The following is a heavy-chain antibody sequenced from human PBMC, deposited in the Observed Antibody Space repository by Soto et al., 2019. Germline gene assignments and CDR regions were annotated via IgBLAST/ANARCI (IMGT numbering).Heavy chain of an antibody. V-gene: IGHV3-73*01. D-gene: IGHD3-10*01. Sequence: EVQLVESGGGLVQPGGSLKLSCAASGFTFSGSAMHWVRQASGKGLEWVGRIRSKANSYATAYAASVKGRFTISRDDSKNTAYLQMNSLKTEDTAVYYCTSRVPYYAATTPLDYWGQGTLVTVSS. J-gene: IGHJ4*02. CDR2: IRSKANSYAT. CDR1: GFTFSGSA. CDR3: TSRVPYYAATTPLDY.